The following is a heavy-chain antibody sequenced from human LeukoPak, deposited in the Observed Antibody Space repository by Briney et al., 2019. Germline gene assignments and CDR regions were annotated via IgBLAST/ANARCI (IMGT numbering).Heavy chain of an antibody. CDR2: IIPIFGTA. J-gene: IGHJ4*02. CDR1: GYTFTGYY. Sequence: GASVKVSCKASGYTFTGYYMHWVRQAPGQGLEWMGGIIPIFGTANYAQKFQGRVTITADESTSTAYMELSSLRSEDTAVYYCAGYSGYDREYYFDYWGQGTLVTVSS. V-gene: IGHV1-69*13. D-gene: IGHD5-12*01. CDR3: AGYSGYDREYYFDY.